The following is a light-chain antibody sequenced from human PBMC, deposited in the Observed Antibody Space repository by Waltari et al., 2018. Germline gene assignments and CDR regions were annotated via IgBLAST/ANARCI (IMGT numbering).Light chain of an antibody. J-gene: IGLJ1*01. Sequence: QSVLTQPPSASGTPGQRVLISCSGSSSTLGADSVDWYQQFQGKAPKLLIYRNDHRPSGVPDRFSGSKSGTSASLALSGLQSEDEADYYCAAWDKILSAYVFGTGTKVTVL. CDR3: AAWDKILSAYV. V-gene: IGLV1-44*01. CDR2: RND. CDR1: SSTLGADS.